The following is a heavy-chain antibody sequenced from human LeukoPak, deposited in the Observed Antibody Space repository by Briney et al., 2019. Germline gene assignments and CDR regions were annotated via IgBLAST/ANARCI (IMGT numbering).Heavy chain of an antibody. CDR3: AKDRRSSWSFDY. V-gene: IGHV3-30*18. CDR1: GFTFRRDG. D-gene: IGHD6-13*01. Sequence: PGGSLRLSCAASGFTFRRDGMHWVRQAPGKGLEWVAVISYDGSNKNYADSVKGRFTIFRDNSKNTLYLQMNSLRAEDTAVYYCAKDRRSSWSFDYWGQGTLVTVSS. CDR2: ISYDGSNK. J-gene: IGHJ4*02.